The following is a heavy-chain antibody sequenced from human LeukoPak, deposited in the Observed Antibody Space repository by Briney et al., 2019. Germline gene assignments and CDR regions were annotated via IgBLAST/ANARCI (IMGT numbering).Heavy chain of an antibody. Sequence: SETLSLTCAVYGGPFNGYYWSWIRQPPGKGLEWIGEINHSGSTNYNPSLKSRVTISVDTSKNQFSLNLSSLTAADTAVYYCARVTIAAAAKGYFDYWGQGTLVTVSS. CDR1: GGPFNGYY. J-gene: IGHJ4*02. CDR2: INHSGST. V-gene: IGHV4-34*01. CDR3: ARVTIAAAAKGYFDY. D-gene: IGHD6-13*01.